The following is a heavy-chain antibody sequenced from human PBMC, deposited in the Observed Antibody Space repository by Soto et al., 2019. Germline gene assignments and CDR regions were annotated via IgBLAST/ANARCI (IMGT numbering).Heavy chain of an antibody. J-gene: IGHJ4*02. CDR3: ARTPGDGYTGYYVDY. CDR1: GGSISSSNW. D-gene: IGHD5-18*01. Sequence: QVQLQESGPGLVKPSGTLSLTCAVSGGSISSSNWWSWVRQPPGKGLEWIGEIYHSGRTNYNPSLKSRVTISVDKSKNQVALKLSSVPSADTAVYSCARTPGDGYTGYYVDYWGQGNLVTVSS. V-gene: IGHV4-4*02. CDR2: IYHSGRT.